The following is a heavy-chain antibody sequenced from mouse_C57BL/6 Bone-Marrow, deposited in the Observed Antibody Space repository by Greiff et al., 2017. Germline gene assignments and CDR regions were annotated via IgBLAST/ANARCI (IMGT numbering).Heavy chain of an antibody. J-gene: IGHJ1*03. CDR1: GYTFTSYW. D-gene: IGHD1-1*01. Sequence: QVQLQQPGAELVMPGASVKLSCKASGYTFTSYWMHWVKQRPGQGLEWIGEIDPSDSYTNYNQKFKGKSTLTVDKSSSTAYMQLSSLTSEDSAVYYCAREGSSSYWYFEVWGTGTTVTVSS. CDR2: IDPSDSYT. V-gene: IGHV1-69*01. CDR3: AREGSSSYWYFEV.